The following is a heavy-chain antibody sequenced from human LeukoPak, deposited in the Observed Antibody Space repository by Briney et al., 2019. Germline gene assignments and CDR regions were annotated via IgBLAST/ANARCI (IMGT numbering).Heavy chain of an antibody. J-gene: IGHJ4*02. V-gene: IGHV3-21*01. Sequence: PGGSLRLSCAASGFTFNIYSMTWVRQAPGKGLEWVSSISSTSSYIYYADSVKGRFTISRDNAKNSLYLQMNSLRAEDTAVYYCTRVGITVEPVAIGVSDSWGQGTLVTVSS. CDR1: GFTFNIYS. CDR3: TRVGITVEPVAIGVSDS. CDR2: ISSTSSYI. D-gene: IGHD2-2*02.